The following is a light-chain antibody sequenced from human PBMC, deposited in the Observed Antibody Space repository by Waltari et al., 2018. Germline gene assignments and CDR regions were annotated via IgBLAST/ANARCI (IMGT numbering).Light chain of an antibody. J-gene: IGLJ2*01. CDR1: SSNIGSVT. CDR2: RNN. Sequence: QSVLTQPPSASGTPGQRVTISCSGSSSNIGSVTVNWYQQLPGTAPKLFIYRNNQRPSGDPDRFSGSKSGTSASLAISGLQSEDEADYYCATWDASLNMMIFGGGTKLTVL. V-gene: IGLV1-44*01. CDR3: ATWDASLNMMI.